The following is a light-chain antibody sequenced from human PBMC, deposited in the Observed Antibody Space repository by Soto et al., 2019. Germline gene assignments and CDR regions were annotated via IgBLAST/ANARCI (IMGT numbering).Light chain of an antibody. V-gene: IGLV8-61*01. CDR2: DTN. Sequence: QTVVTQEPSFSVSPGGTVTLTCGLNSDSVSSSYYPSWYQQTPGQAPRTLIYDTNTRSSGVPDRFSGSILGNKAALTITGAQADDESEYYCVLYRGSGISVFGGGTKLTVL. CDR3: VLYRGSGISV. CDR1: SDSVSSSYY. J-gene: IGLJ3*02.